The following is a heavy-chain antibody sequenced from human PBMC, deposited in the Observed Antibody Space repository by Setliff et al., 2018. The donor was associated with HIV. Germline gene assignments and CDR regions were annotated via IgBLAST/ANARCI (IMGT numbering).Heavy chain of an antibody. CDR2: VDPDDSET. CDR1: GYTFTNYY. V-gene: IGHV1-69-2*01. J-gene: IGHJ4*02. CDR3: VRGTRYDFWSNYLTDYYFDY. D-gene: IGHD3-3*01. Sequence: ASVKVSCKASGYTFTNYYIHWLQQAPGKGLEWMGRVDPDDSETIYAEKFQGRLTITADTSTDTAYMELSSLRSEDTAVYYCVRGTRYDFWSNYLTDYYFDYWGQGTLVTVSS.